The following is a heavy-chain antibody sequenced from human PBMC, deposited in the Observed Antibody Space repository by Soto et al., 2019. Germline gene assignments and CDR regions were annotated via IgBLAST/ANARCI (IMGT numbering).Heavy chain of an antibody. V-gene: IGHV3-30-3*01. CDR3: ARDYCKYYDSSGYYRSPAY. J-gene: IGHJ4*02. D-gene: IGHD3-22*01. CDR1: GFSFSSYA. CDR2: ISYDGSDK. Sequence: GGSLRLSCAASGFSFSSYAMHWVRQAPGQGLEWVALISYDGSDKDYADSVKGRFTISRDNSRNTLFLQMNSLRAEDTAVYYCARDYCKYYDSSGYYRSPAYWGQGALVTVSS.